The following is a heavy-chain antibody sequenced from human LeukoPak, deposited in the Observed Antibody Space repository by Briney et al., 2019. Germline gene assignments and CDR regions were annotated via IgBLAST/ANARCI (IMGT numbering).Heavy chain of an antibody. Sequence: SETLSLTCTVSGGSISSSSYYWGWIRQPPGKGLEWIGSIYYSGSTYYNPSLKSRVTISVDTSKNQFSLKLSSVTAADTAVYYCARGRTRMQLWLDYYMDVWGKGTTVTVSS. CDR1: GGSISSSSYY. J-gene: IGHJ6*03. V-gene: IGHV4-39*07. D-gene: IGHD5-18*01. CDR2: IYYSGST. CDR3: ARGRTRMQLWLDYYMDV.